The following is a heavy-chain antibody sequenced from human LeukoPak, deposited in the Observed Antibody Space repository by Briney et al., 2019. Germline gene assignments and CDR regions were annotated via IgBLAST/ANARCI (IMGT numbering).Heavy chain of an antibody. D-gene: IGHD3-9*01. Sequence: GGSRRLSCAASGFTFSSYSMNWVRPAPGEGMEWVSSISSSSSYIYYADSVKGRFIITRDNAKNSLYLQMNSLRAEGTAVYYCARDRGDIRGDAFDIWGQGTMVTVS. CDR3: ARDRGDIRGDAFDI. J-gene: IGHJ3*02. CDR1: GFTFSSYS. V-gene: IGHV3-21*01. CDR2: ISSSSSYI.